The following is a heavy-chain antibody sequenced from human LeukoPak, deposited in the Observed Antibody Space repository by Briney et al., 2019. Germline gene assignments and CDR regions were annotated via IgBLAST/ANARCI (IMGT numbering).Heavy chain of an antibody. J-gene: IGHJ4*02. CDR3: ARVAAAATFDY. V-gene: IGHV1-69*04. D-gene: IGHD6-13*01. Sequence: SVKVSCKASGYTFTSYAISWVRQAPGQGLEWMGRIIPILGIANYAQKFQGRVTITADKSTSTAYMELSSLRSEDTAVYYCARVAAAATFDYWGQGTLVTVSS. CDR1: GYTFTSYA. CDR2: IIPILGIA.